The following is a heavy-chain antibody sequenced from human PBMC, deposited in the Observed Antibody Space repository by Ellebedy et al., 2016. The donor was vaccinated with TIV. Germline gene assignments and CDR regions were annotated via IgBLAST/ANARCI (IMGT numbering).Heavy chain of an antibody. J-gene: IGHJ4*02. CDR1: GGSFSGYY. V-gene: IGHV4-34*01. CDR2: INHSGST. D-gene: IGHD3-10*01. Sequence: SETLSLTXAVYGGSFSGYYWSWIRQPPGKGLEWIGEINHSGSTNYNPSLKSRVTISVDTSKNQFSLKLSSVTAADTAVYYCARRVLLWFGGPPSFDYWGQGTLVTVSS. CDR3: ARRVLLWFGGPPSFDY.